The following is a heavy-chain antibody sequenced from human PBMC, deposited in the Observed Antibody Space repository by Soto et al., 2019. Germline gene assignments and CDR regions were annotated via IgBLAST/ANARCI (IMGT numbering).Heavy chain of an antibody. V-gene: IGHV3-23*01. CDR2: ISGSGGST. CDR1: GFTFSSYA. D-gene: IGHD3-10*01. CDR3: AKTVRIYGFPFDY. J-gene: IGHJ4*02. Sequence: EVQLLESGGGLVQPGGSLRLSCAASGFTFSSYAMSWVRQAPGKGREWVSAISGSGGSTYYADSVKGRFTISRDNSKNTLYLQMNSLRAEDTAVYYCAKTVRIYGFPFDYWGQGTLVTVSS.